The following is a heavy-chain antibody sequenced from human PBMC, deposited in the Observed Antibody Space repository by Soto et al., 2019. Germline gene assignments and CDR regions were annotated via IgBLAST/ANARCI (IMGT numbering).Heavy chain of an antibody. V-gene: IGHV3-9*01. Sequence: GGSLRLSCAASGFTFDDYAMHWVRQAPGKGLEWVSGISWNSGSIGYADSVKGRFTISRDNAKNSLYLQMNSLRAEDTALYYCAKDIKDITDAFDIWGQGTMVTVSS. CDR3: AKDIKDITDAFDI. CDR2: ISWNSGSI. D-gene: IGHD2-15*01. CDR1: GFTFDDYA. J-gene: IGHJ3*02.